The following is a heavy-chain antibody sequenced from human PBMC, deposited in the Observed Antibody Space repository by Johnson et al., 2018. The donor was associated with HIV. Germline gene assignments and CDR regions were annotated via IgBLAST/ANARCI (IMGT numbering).Heavy chain of an antibody. CDR1: GFTFSSYD. V-gene: IGHV3-13*01. CDR3: ARAVCRGGRCYSHDAFDI. CDR2: IGTAGDT. Sequence: VQLVESGGGLVKPGGSLRLSCAASGFTFSSYDMHWVRQATGKGLEWVSTIGTAGDTYYPGSVKGRFTVSREDAKNSLYLQMNSLRAGDTALYYCARAVCRGGRCYSHDAFDIWGQGTVVHVSS. D-gene: IGHD2-15*01. J-gene: IGHJ3*02.